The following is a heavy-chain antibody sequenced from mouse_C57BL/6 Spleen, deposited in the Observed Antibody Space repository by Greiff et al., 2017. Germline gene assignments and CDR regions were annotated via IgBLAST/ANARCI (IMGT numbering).Heavy chain of an antibody. CDR3: ARRYYGSSSWYFDV. D-gene: IGHD1-1*01. CDR2: IYPGSGST. V-gene: IGHV1-55*01. J-gene: IGHJ1*03. CDR1: GYTFTSYW. Sequence: VQLQQSGAELVKPGASVKMSCKASGYTFTSYWITWVKQRPGQGLEWIGDIYPGSGSTNYNEKFKSKATLTVDTSSSTAYMQLSSLTSEDSAVYYCARRYYGSSSWYFDVWGTGTTVTVSS.